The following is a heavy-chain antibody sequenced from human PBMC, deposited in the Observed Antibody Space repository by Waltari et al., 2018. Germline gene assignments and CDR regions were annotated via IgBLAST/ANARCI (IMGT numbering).Heavy chain of an antibody. CDR2: IIPIFGTA. D-gene: IGHD3-3*01. V-gene: IGHV1-69*12. CDR3: ARDVITIFGVPRGWFDP. Sequence: QVQLVQSGAEVKKPGSSVKVSCTASGGNFSSYAISWVRQAPGKGLEWMGGIIPIFGTANYAQKFQGRVTITADESTSTAYMELSSLRSEDTAVYYCARDVITIFGVPRGWFDPWGQGTLVTVSS. CDR1: GGNFSSYA. J-gene: IGHJ5*02.